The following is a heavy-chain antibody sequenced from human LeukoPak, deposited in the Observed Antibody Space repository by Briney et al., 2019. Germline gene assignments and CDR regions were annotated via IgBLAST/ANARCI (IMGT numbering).Heavy chain of an antibody. CDR3: AKAVYYYDSSGCYSAMDF. Sequence: PGGSLRLSCAASGFTFSSYAMSWVRQAPGKGLEWVSAISGSGGSTYYADSVKGRFTISRDNSKNTLYLQMNSLRAEDTAVYYCAKAVYYYDSSGCYSAMDFWGQGTLVTVSS. V-gene: IGHV3-23*01. CDR2: ISGSGGST. CDR1: GFTFSSYA. J-gene: IGHJ4*02. D-gene: IGHD3-22*01.